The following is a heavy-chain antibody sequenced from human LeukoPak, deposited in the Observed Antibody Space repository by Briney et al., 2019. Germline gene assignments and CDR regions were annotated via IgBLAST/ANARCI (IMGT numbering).Heavy chain of an antibody. CDR2: INSNSGGT. J-gene: IGHJ4*02. V-gene: IGHV1-2*02. CDR3: ARYSSGRPPFDY. D-gene: IGHD3-22*01. CDR1: GYTFTSYG. Sequence: ASVKVSCKASGYTFTSYGISWVRQAPGQGLEWMGWINSNSGGTNYAQKFQGRVTMTRDTSISTAYMELSSLRSDDTAVYYCARYSSGRPPFDYWGQGTLVTVSS.